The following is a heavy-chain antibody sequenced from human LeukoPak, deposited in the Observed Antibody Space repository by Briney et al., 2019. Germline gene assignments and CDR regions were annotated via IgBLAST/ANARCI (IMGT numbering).Heavy chain of an antibody. V-gene: IGHV4-34*01. Sequence: SETLSLTCAVYGGSFSDYYWSWIRQPPGKGLEWIGEINHSGSTYYNPSLKSRVTISIDTSKKQFSLKLSSVTAADTAVYYCARLSADGRTTIYWGQGTLVTVSS. CDR1: GGSFSDYY. CDR2: INHSGST. CDR3: ARLSADGRTTIY. D-gene: IGHD2/OR15-2a*01. J-gene: IGHJ4*02.